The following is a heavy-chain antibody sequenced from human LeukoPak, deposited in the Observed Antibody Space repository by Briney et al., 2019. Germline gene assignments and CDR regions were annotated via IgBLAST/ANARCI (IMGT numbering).Heavy chain of an antibody. CDR1: GGSISSYY. Sequence: SEILSLTCTVSGGSISSYYWSWIRQPPGKGLEWIGYIYYSGSTNYNPSLKSRVTISVDTSKNQFSLKLSSVTAADTAVYYCARDPLGSEAFDIWGQGTMVTVSS. CDR2: IYYSGST. J-gene: IGHJ3*02. D-gene: IGHD1-26*01. CDR3: ARDPLGSEAFDI. V-gene: IGHV4-59*01.